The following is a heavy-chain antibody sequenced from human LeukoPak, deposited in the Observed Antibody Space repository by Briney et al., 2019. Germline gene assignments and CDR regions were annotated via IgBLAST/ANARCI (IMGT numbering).Heavy chain of an antibody. Sequence: PGGSLRLSCAASGFTFSSYSMNWVRQAPGKGLEWVSSISSSSSYIYYADSVKGRFTISRDNAKNSLYLQMNSLRAEDTAVYYCARDPTSLYYYGSGRLGFDPWGQGTLVTVSS. J-gene: IGHJ5*02. CDR2: ISSSSSYI. CDR3: ARDPTSLYYYGSGRLGFDP. V-gene: IGHV3-21*01. D-gene: IGHD3-10*01. CDR1: GFTFSSYS.